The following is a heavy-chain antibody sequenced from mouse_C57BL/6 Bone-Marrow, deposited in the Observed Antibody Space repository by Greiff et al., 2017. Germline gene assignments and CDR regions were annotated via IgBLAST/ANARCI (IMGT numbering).Heavy chain of an antibody. CDR3: AIITTVVASFDY. CDR2: IDPSDSYT. CDR1: GYTFTSYW. J-gene: IGHJ2*01. D-gene: IGHD1-1*01. V-gene: IGHV1-59*01. Sequence: VQLQQPGAELVRPGTSVKLSCKASGYTFTSYWMHWVKQRPGQGLEWIGVIDPSDSYTNYNQKFKGKATLTVDTSSSTAYMQLSSLTSEDSAVYYCAIITTVVASFDYWGQGTTLTVSS.